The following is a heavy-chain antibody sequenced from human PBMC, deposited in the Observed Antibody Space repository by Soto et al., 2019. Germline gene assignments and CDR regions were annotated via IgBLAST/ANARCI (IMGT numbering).Heavy chain of an antibody. D-gene: IGHD2-21*02. Sequence: GGSLRLSCAASGFTFSSYGMHWVRQAPGKGLEWVAVIWYDGSNKYYADSVKGRFTISRDNSKNTLYLQMNSLRAEDTAVYYCARRSSDDSHDYWGQGTLVTVSS. V-gene: IGHV3-33*01. CDR3: ARRSSDDSHDY. J-gene: IGHJ4*02. CDR2: IWYDGSNK. CDR1: GFTFSSYG.